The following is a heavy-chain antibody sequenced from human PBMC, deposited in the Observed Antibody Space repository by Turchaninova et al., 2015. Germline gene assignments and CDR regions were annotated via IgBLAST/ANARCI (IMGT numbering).Heavy chain of an antibody. Sequence: QITLKVSGPTLVKPPQTLTLTCTFSGFSLSTTRLGVGWIRQPPGKALEWLALTYLDGDKRYSPSLQSRLTITKDTSKNQVVLTMTNMDPVDTATYYCAHFTVTPGIYAFDIWGQGTVVTVSS. D-gene: IGHD4-17*01. CDR2: TYLDGDK. CDR3: AHFTVTPGIYAFDI. CDR1: GFSLSTTRLG. J-gene: IGHJ3*02. V-gene: IGHV2-5*02.